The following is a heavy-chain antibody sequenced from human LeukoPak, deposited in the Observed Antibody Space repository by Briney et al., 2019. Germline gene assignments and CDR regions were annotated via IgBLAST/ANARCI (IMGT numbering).Heavy chain of an antibody. V-gene: IGHV3-23*01. D-gene: IGHD6-6*01. CDR1: GFTFSSSA. CDR2: ISGNGDST. J-gene: IGHJ5*02. CDR3: AKSGSSRFDP. Sequence: GGSLRLSCAASGFTFSSSAMSWVRQAPGKGLEWVSAISGNGDSTYAVSVKGRFTISRDYSKNTLYLQMNSLRAEDTAIYYCAKSGSSRFDPWGEGTLVTVSS.